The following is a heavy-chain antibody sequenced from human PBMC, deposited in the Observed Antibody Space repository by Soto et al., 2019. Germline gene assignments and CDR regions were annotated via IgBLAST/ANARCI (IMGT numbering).Heavy chain of an antibody. Sequence: PSETLSLTCAVSGGSISSGGYSWSWIRQPPGKGLEWIGYIYHSGGTYYNPSLKSRVTISVDRSKNQFSLKLSSVTAADTAVYYCARAGYSSSWYYFDYWGQGTLVTVS. D-gene: IGHD6-13*01. CDR3: ARAGYSSSWYYFDY. V-gene: IGHV4-30-2*01. J-gene: IGHJ4*02. CDR2: IYHSGGT. CDR1: GGSISSGGYS.